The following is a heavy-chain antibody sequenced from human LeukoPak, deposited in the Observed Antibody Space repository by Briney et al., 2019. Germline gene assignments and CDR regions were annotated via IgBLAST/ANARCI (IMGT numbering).Heavy chain of an antibody. CDR2: IRFDGTNK. CDR3: TRDSPPDY. V-gene: IGHV3-30*02. J-gene: IGHJ4*02. Sequence: GGSLRLSCAASGFTFSSYGMHWVRQAPGKGLEWVSFIRFDGTNKYYADSVKGRFTISRDNAKNSLYLQMNSLRAEDTAIYYCTRDSPPDYWGQGTLVTVSS. CDR1: GFTFSSYG.